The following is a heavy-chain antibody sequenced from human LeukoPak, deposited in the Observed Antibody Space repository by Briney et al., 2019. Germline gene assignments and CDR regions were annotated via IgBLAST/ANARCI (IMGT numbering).Heavy chain of an antibody. CDR3: AGQYYDILTGYTES. J-gene: IGHJ4*02. CDR2: IYYSGST. D-gene: IGHD3-9*01. V-gene: IGHV4-59*01. Sequence: SETLSLTCTVSGGSISSYYWSWLRQPPGKGPEWIGYIYYSGSTNYNPSLKSRVTISVDTSKNQFSLKLSSVTAADTAVYYCAGQYYDILTGYTESWGQGTLVTVSS. CDR1: GGSISSYY.